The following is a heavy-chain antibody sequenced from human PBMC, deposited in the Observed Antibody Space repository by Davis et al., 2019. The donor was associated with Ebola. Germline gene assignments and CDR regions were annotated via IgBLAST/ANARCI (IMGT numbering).Heavy chain of an antibody. CDR3: ARDPYSGYDP. V-gene: IGHV3-11*06. CDR2: ISSSSSYT. CDR1: GFTFSDYY. Sequence: GESLKISCAASGFTFSDYYMSWIRQAPGKGLEWVPYISSSSSYTNYADSVKGRFTISRDNAKNSLYLQMNSLRAEDTAVYYCARDPYSGYDPWGQGTLVTVSS. J-gene: IGHJ5*02. D-gene: IGHD5-12*01.